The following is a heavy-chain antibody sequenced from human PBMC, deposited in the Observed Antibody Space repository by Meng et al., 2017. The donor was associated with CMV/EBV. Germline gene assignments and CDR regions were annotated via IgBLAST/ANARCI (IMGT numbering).Heavy chain of an antibody. CDR3: ARGVQLAHSGSYFDY. Sequence: ASVKVSCKASGYTFTSYGISWVRQAPGQGLEWMGWISAYNGNTNYAQKLQGRVTMTTDTSTSTAYMELRSLRSDDTAVYYCARGVQLAHSGSYFDYRGQGTLVTVSS. D-gene: IGHD6-6*01. V-gene: IGHV1-18*01. CDR1: GYTFTSYG. J-gene: IGHJ4*02. CDR2: ISAYNGNT.